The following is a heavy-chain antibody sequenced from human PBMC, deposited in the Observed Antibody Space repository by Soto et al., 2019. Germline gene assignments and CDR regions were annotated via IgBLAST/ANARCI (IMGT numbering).Heavy chain of an antibody. J-gene: IGHJ6*02. D-gene: IGHD6-19*01. CDR1: GGTFSYYA. CDR2: IIPIFGTT. V-gene: IGHV1-69*01. CDR3: ARIILRDIAGLPAGLLPTKNYYFGMDV. Sequence: QVQLVQSGAEVKKPGASVKVSCKASGGTFSYYAISWVRQAPGQGLDWMGGIIPIFGTTLYAQKFEGRITITADESTSTAYMELSGLRSEDTAVYYCARIILRDIAGLPAGLLPTKNYYFGMDVWGQGTTVTVS.